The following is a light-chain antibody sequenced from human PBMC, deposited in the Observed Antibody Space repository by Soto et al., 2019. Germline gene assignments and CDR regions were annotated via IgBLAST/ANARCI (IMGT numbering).Light chain of an antibody. J-gene: IGKJ2*02. Sequence: DIQMTQSPSTLSASVGDRVTITCRASQSISSWLAWYQQKPGKAPKLLIYKASSLESGVPSRFSGSGSGTEFTLTISSLQPDDFATYYCQQYNSWWTFGQGTKAGDQT. V-gene: IGKV1-5*03. CDR2: KAS. CDR3: QQYNSWWT. CDR1: QSISSW.